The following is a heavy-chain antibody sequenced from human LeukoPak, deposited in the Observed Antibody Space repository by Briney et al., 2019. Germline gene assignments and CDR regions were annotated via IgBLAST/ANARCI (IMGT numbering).Heavy chain of an antibody. CDR1: GFTFSSYA. D-gene: IGHD7-27*01. Sequence: GGSLRLSCAASGFTFSSYAMSWVRQAPGKGLEWVSSVSGSGGSTYYADSVKGRFTISRDNAKNSLYLQMDSLRDEDTAVYYCSRDVNWAPDYWGQGTLVTVSS. CDR3: SRDVNWAPDY. V-gene: IGHV3-23*01. J-gene: IGHJ4*02. CDR2: VSGSGGST.